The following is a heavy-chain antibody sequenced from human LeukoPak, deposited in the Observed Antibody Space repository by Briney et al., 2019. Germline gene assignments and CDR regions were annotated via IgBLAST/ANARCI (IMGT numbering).Heavy chain of an antibody. CDR2: IYYSGST. J-gene: IGHJ4*02. CDR3: ARGLRSITIFGVGPTLDY. D-gene: IGHD3-3*01. CDR1: GGSISSYY. V-gene: IGHV4-59*01. Sequence: PSETLSLTCTVSGGSISSYYWSWIRQPPGKGLEWIGYIYYSGSTNYNPSLKSRVPISVDTSKNQFSLKLSSVTAADTAVYYCARGLRSITIFGVGPTLDYWGQGTLVTVSS.